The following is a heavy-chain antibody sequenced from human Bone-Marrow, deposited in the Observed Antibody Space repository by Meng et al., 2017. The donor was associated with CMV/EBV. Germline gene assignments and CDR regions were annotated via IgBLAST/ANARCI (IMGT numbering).Heavy chain of an antibody. V-gene: IGHV4-61*01. Sequence: GSLRLSCTVSGASLSSRNYYWSWIRQPPGKGLEWIGYIYYIETTNYNPSLKSRVTISVDTSKSQFSLKLNSVTPADTAVYYCARGVGATPLDFWGQGTLVTVSS. CDR2: IYYIETT. CDR1: GASLSSRNYY. D-gene: IGHD1-26*01. J-gene: IGHJ4*02. CDR3: ARGVGATPLDF.